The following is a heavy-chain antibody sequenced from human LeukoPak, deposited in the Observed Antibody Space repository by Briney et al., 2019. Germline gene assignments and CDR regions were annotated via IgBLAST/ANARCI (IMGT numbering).Heavy chain of an antibody. CDR3: AKVGSDIVVVPAAIGY. CDR1: GFTVSSYA. D-gene: IGHD2-2*01. J-gene: IGHJ4*02. Sequence: PGGSLRLSCAASGFTVSSYAMSWVRQAPGKGLEWVSAISGSGGSTYYADSVKGRFTISRDNSKNTLYLQMNSLRAEDTAVYYCAKVGSDIVVVPAAIGYWGQGTLVTVSS. V-gene: IGHV3-23*01. CDR2: ISGSGGST.